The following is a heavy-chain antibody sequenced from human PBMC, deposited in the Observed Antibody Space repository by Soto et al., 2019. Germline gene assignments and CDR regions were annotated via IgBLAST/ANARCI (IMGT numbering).Heavy chain of an antibody. Sequence: GGSLRLSCTASGFTFSRHAMTWVRQAPGKGLEWVSGLSDSGGSIYYADSVKGRFTISRDNSMNTLYLQMNSLRAEDTAVYYCAKARAQYYDFWSGYPVDYWGQGTLVTVSS. D-gene: IGHD3-3*01. J-gene: IGHJ4*02. CDR1: GFTFSRHA. V-gene: IGHV3-23*01. CDR2: LSDSGGSI. CDR3: AKARAQYYDFWSGYPVDY.